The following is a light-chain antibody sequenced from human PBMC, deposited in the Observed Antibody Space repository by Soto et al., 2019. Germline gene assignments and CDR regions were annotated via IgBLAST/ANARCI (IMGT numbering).Light chain of an antibody. CDR3: LQGTHWPFT. J-gene: IGKJ3*01. CDR1: QSLVYSDGNIY. V-gene: IGKV2-30*01. Sequence: DVVMTQSPLSLPVTLGQPASISCRSSQSLVYSDGNIYLNWFQQRPGQSPRRLIYKVSNRDSGVPDRFGGSGSGADFTLKISRVEAEDVGVYYCLQGTHWPFTFGPGTKVDIK. CDR2: KVS.